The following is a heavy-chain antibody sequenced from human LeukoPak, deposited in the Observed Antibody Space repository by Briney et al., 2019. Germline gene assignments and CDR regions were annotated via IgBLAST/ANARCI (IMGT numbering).Heavy chain of an antibody. V-gene: IGHV4-4*07. CDR3: ARESDVDTAMVGFDY. D-gene: IGHD5-18*01. CDR1: GGTISSYY. J-gene: IGHJ4*02. Sequence: SETLSLTCTVSGGTISSYYWSWIRQPAGKGLEWIGRIYTSGSTNYNPSLKSRVTMSVNTSKNQFSLKLSSVTAADTAVYYCARESDVDTAMVGFDYWGQGTLVTVSS. CDR2: IYTSGST.